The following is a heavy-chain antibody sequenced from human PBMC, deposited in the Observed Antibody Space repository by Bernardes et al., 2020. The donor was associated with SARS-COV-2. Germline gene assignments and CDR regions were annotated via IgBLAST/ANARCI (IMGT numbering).Heavy chain of an antibody. CDR1: GGSISSGGYS. D-gene: IGHD3-3*01. J-gene: IGHJ6*02. V-gene: IGHV4-30-2*01. CDR3: ARFLEWLLRPDYYYGMDV. CDR2: IYHSGST. Sequence: SETLSLTCAVSGGSISSGGYSWSWIRQPPGKGLEWIGYIYHSGSTYYNPSLKSRVTISVDRSKNQFSLKLSSVTAADTAVYYCARFLEWLLRPDYYYGMDVWGQGTTVTVSS.